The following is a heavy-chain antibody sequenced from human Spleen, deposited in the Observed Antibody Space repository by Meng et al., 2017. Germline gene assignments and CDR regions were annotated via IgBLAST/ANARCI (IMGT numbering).Heavy chain of an antibody. CDR2: ISPNGDDT. CDR1: GYTFAGYY. V-gene: IGHV1-2*02. D-gene: IGHD3-10*01. J-gene: IGHJ4*02. Sequence: ASVKVSCKASGYTFAGYYLHWVRQAPGQGLEWLGWISPNGDDTKYAHRFHGRVTMTRDTSTSAAYMELNRLRHDDTAVYYCAESGTYYVGSFDSWGQGTLVTVSS. CDR3: AESGTYYVGSFDS.